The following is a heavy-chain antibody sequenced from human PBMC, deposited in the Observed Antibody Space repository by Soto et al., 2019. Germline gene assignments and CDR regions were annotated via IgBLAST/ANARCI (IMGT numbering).Heavy chain of an antibody. CDR2: IIPIFGTA. Sequence: GASVKVSCKASGGTFSSYAIGWVRQAPGQGLEWMGGIIPIFGTANYAQKFQGRVTITADESTSTAYMELSSLRSEDTAVYYCARVSYSYGYYYYYGMDVWSQGTTVTVSS. J-gene: IGHJ6*02. D-gene: IGHD5-18*01. V-gene: IGHV1-69*13. CDR1: GGTFSSYA. CDR3: ARVSYSYGYYYYYGMDV.